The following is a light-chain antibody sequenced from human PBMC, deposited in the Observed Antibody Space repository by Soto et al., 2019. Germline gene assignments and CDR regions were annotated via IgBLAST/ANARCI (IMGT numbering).Light chain of an antibody. V-gene: IGKV3-15*01. CDR3: QQYHSCPIT. CDR1: QNVGSA. CDR2: GAS. J-gene: IGKJ4*01. Sequence: VLTQSPATVSMSPGESATVSCRASQNVGSALDWYQHKPGQAPRLLVYGASTWAAGIPVRFSASGSGTDFTLTIISLQSEALAVSYCQQYHSCPITFGGGTKVEI.